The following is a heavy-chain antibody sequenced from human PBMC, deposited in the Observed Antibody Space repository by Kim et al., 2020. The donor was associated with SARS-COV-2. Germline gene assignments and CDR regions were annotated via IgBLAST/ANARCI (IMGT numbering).Heavy chain of an antibody. J-gene: IGHJ4*02. CDR1: GFTFEDYA. Sequence: GGSLRLSCAASGFTFEDYAMHWVRQSPGKGLEWVSGIGWNSRGIVYVDSVKGRFTISRDNAKNSLYLQMNSLTAEDTALYYCAAKIGGQTSFDYWGQGT. CDR3: AAKIGGQTSFDY. V-gene: IGHV3-9*01. D-gene: IGHD3-16*01. CDR2: IGWNSRGI.